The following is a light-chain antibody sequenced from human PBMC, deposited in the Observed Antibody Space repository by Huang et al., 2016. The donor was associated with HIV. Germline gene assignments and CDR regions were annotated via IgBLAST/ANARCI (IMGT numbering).Light chain of an antibody. CDR3: QQRSSGVT. CDR2: DTS. Sequence: IVLTQSPATLSWYPGERVTLSCRASQSVGNYIAWYQQHPGQSPRLLIYDTSYRDTGTPVGFSGSGSGTDFALTISNLESEDFAVYYCQQRSSGVTFGGGTKVQVK. J-gene: IGKJ4*01. CDR1: QSVGNY. V-gene: IGKV3-11*01.